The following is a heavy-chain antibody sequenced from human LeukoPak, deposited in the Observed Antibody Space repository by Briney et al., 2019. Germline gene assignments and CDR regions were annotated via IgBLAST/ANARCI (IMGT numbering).Heavy chain of an antibody. D-gene: IGHD3-10*01. CDR3: ATEPGFGDDIATSGGYYGMDV. CDR1: GDSVSSNSAA. V-gene: IGHV6-1*01. J-gene: IGHJ6*02. CDR2: TYYRSKWYN. Sequence: SQALSLTCAISGDSVSSNSAAWNWIRQSPSSGLEWLGRTYYRSKWYNDYAGSVKSRITINPDRSKNQFSLQQNSVTPEDTAVYYCATEPGFGDDIATSGGYYGMDVWGQGTTVTASS.